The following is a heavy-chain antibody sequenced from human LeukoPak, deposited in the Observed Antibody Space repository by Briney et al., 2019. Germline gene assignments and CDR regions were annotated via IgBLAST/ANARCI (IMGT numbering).Heavy chain of an antibody. D-gene: IGHD3-3*02. CDR1: GFTFSVYG. CDR3: ARGLSLFDY. CDR2: INWNADTT. V-gene: IGHV3-20*04. J-gene: IGHJ4*02. Sequence: GGSLRLSCAASGFTFSVYGMNWVRQAPGKGLEWVSNINWNADTTPYADSVKGRFTISRDNAKNSLYLQMNSLRAEDTALYYCARGLSLFDYWGQGTLVTVSS.